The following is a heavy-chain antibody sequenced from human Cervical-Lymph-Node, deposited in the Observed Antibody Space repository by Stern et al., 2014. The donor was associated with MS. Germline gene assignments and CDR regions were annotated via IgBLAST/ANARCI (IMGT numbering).Heavy chain of an antibody. CDR3: ARPSPSTLFSTPGAMAV. J-gene: IGHJ6*02. V-gene: IGHV3-53*01. CDR1: GFNVRNNY. CDR2: IFGGGST. D-gene: IGHD3-10*02. Sequence: EVQLVESGGGLIQPGGSLRLSCAVSGFNVRNNYMSWVRQAPEKGLEWVSVIFGGGSTYYADSVKGRFTISRDTSKNILFLQMNSLRAGDTALYYCARPSPSTLFSTPGAMAVWGQGTTVTVSS.